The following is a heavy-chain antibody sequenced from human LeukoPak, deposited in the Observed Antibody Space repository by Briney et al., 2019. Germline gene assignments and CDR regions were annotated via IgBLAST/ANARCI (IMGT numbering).Heavy chain of an antibody. J-gene: IGHJ6*03. CDR1: DDSITMYY. Sequence: SETLSLTCTVSDDSITMYYWTWIRQPPGKGLEWIGYVNHTGSTKFNPSLNGRVSISRDTSNNFFSLRLRSVTAADTAVYFCARGRVSSSTWYSTYYYFFYMDFWGKGTTVTVSS. CDR3: ARGRVSSSTWYSTYYYFFYMDF. D-gene: IGHD4-11*01. CDR2: VNHTGST. V-gene: IGHV4-59*01.